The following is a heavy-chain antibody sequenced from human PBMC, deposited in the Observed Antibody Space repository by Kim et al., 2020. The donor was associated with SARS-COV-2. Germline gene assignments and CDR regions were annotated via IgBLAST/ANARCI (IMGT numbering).Heavy chain of an antibody. J-gene: IGHJ4*02. CDR3: ATGYYGGYYFDY. Sequence: IYAQKFQGRVTMTEDTSTDTAYMELSSLRSEDTAVYYCATGYYGGYYFDYWGQGTLVTVSS. D-gene: IGHD3-22*01. V-gene: IGHV1-24*01.